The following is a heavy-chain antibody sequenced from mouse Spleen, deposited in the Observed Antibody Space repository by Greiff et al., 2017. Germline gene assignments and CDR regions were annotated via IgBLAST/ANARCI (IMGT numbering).Heavy chain of an antibody. V-gene: IGHV7-3*01. CDR1: GFTFTDYY. D-gene: IGHD5-5*01. CDR2: IRNKANGYTT. Sequence: EVQGVESGGGLVQPGGSLSLSCAASGFTFTDYYMSWVRQPPGKALEWLGFIRNKANGYTTEYSASVKGRFTISRDNSQSILYLQMNALRAEDSATYYCARSLPHYYAMDYWGQGTSVTVSS. J-gene: IGHJ4*01. CDR3: ARSLPHYYAMDY.